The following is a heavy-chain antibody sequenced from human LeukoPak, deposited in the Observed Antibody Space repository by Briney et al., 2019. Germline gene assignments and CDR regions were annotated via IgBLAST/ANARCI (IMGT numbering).Heavy chain of an antibody. J-gene: IGHJ6*02. CDR2: ISGDGDTT. D-gene: IGHD6-6*01. Sequence: GGSLRLSCTASGFTFADYAMHWVRHAPGKGLEWVSLISGDGDTTYYADSVKGRFTISRDNSKNSLFLQMNSLKTEDTALYYCTKDAPASSSGFYYYYGMDVWDQGTTVTVSS. CDR3: TKDAPASSSGFYYYYGMDV. CDR1: GFTFADYA. V-gene: IGHV3-43*02.